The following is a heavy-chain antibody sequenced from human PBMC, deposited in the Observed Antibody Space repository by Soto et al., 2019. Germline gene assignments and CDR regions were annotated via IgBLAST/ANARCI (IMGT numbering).Heavy chain of an antibody. J-gene: IGHJ3*01. Sequence: SETLSLTCDVSGDTISTGGYTWAWIRQPPGKALEWIGHTYHSGNPYYNPSLKSRVTISVDTSKNQFSLKLSSVTAADTAVYYCASRYGSAFDFRAQRTMVTGSS. D-gene: IGHD3-10*01. CDR1: GDTISTGGYT. CDR2: TYHSGNP. V-gene: IGHV4-30-2*01. CDR3: ASRYGSAFDF.